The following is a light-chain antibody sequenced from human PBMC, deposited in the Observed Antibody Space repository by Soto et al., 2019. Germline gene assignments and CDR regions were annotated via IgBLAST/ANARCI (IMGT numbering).Light chain of an antibody. Sequence: EIVLTQSPGTLSLSPGERATLSSRASQSVSSSYLAWYQQKPGQAPRLLIYGASSRATGIPDRFSGSGSGTGFTLTISRLELEDFAVYYCQQYGSSPPITFGQGTRLEIK. V-gene: IGKV3-20*01. CDR3: QQYGSSPPIT. CDR1: QSVSSSY. CDR2: GAS. J-gene: IGKJ5*01.